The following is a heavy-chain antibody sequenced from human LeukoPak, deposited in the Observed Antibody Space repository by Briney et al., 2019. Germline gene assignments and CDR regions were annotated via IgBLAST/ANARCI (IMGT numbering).Heavy chain of an antibody. D-gene: IGHD6-6*01. V-gene: IGHV3-7*01. CDR2: IKQDGSQK. CDR3: ARIGYSSSSFDY. J-gene: IGHJ4*02. Sequence: HPGGSLRLSCAASGFTFSNYWMSRVRQAPGKGLEWVANIKQDGSQKYYVDSVKGRFTITRDNAKNSQYLQMNSLRAEDTAMYYCARIGYSSSSFDYWGQGTLVTVSS. CDR1: GFTFSNYW.